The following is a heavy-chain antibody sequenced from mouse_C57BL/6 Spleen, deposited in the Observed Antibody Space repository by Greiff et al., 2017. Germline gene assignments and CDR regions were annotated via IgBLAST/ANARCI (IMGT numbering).Heavy chain of an antibody. Sequence: EVKLMESGPGLVKPSQSLSLTCSVTGYSITSGYYWNWIRQFPGNKLEWMGYISYDGSNNYNPSLKNRISITRDTSKNQFFLKLNSVTTEDTATYYCARGGMQLGRDFDYWGQGTTLTVSS. V-gene: IGHV3-6*01. J-gene: IGHJ2*01. D-gene: IGHD4-1*02. CDR1: GYSITSGYY. CDR3: ARGGMQLGRDFDY. CDR2: ISYDGSN.